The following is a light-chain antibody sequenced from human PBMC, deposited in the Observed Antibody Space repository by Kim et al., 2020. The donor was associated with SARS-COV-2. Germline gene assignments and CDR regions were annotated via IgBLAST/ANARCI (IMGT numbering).Light chain of an antibody. Sequence: IQMTQSPSTLSASVGDRVTITCRASQSISSWLAWYQQKAGKAPKLLIYKASSLESGVPSRFSGSGSGTEFTLTISSLQPDDFATYYCQQYNSLWTFGQGTKVDIK. V-gene: IGKV1-5*03. J-gene: IGKJ1*01. CDR3: QQYNSLWT. CDR2: KAS. CDR1: QSISSW.